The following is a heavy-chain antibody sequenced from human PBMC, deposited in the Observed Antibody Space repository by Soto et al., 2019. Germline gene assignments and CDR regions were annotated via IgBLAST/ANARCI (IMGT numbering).Heavy chain of an antibody. CDR1: GFTFDDYA. D-gene: IGHD3-3*01. Sequence: GGSLRLSCAASGFTFDDYAMHWVRQAPGKGLEWVSGISWNSGSIGYADSVKGRFTISRDNAKNSLYLQMNSLRAEDTALYYCAKGTIFGVVIIVGRSEAFDIWGQGTMVTVSS. J-gene: IGHJ3*02. CDR3: AKGTIFGVVIIVGRSEAFDI. V-gene: IGHV3-9*01. CDR2: ISWNSGSI.